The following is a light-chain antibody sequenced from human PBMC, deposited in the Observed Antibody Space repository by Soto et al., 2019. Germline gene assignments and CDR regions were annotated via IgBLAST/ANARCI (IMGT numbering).Light chain of an antibody. J-gene: IGKJ2*01. CDR2: GAS. V-gene: IGKV3-20*01. CDR3: QQYASSPVYT. Sequence: EIVLTQSPGTLSLSPGERATLSCRASQSLSSSYLAWYQQKPGQAPRLLIYGASSRATGIPDRFSGSGSGTDFTLTISRLEPEDFAVYYCQQYASSPVYTFGPGTKLEIK. CDR1: QSLSSSY.